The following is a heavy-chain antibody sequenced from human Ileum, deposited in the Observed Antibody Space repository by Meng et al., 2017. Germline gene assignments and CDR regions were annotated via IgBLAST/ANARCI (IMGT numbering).Heavy chain of an antibody. V-gene: IGHV3-74*01. CDR2: ITNDGSTT. J-gene: IGHJ5*02. CDR1: GFTFNSYY. CDR3: ATDLPHYRFDP. D-gene: IGHD1-26*01. Sequence: EVQLVWAGGGFVPAGGSRILSGVASGFTFNSYYMHCVRQAPGKGLMWVAHITNDGSTTTYADSVKGRFTISRDNAKNTLYLQMNSLTVEDTAVYYCATDLPHYRFDPWGQGTLVTVSS.